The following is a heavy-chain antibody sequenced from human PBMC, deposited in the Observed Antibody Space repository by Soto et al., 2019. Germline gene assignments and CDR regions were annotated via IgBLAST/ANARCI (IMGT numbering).Heavy chain of an antibody. CDR3: ARYDYEFRCCSTSWNPHKMDG. CDR2: IDPSDSYT. Sequence: PGESLKLSCQGSGYSFTSYWSSWVRPMPGKGLEWMGRIDPSDSYTNYSPSFQGHVTISADKSLSTAYLQWSSLKASDTAMYYCARYDYEFRCCSTSWNPHKMDGWGQGTTVTVAS. CDR1: GYSFTSYW. D-gene: IGHD3-22*01. V-gene: IGHV5-10-1*01. J-gene: IGHJ6*02.